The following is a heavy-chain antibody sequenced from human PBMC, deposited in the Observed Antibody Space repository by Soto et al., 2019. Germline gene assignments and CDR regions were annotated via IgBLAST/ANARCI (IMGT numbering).Heavy chain of an antibody. CDR3: ASFDMITCRRVIATASAY. D-gene: IGHD3-16*02. V-gene: IGHV3-21*01. Sequence: GGFLRVPYGAVELNSRGYSGSRVRKAHRKGLEWVSSISSSSSYIYYADSVKGRFTISRDNAKNSLYLQMNSLRAEDTAVYYCASFDMITCRRVIATASAYLVKRTLVLVSS. J-gene: IGHJ4*02. CDR1: ELNSRGYS. CDR2: ISSSSSYI.